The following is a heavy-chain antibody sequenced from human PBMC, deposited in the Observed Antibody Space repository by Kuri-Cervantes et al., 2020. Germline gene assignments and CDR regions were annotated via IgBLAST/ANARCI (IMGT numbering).Heavy chain of an antibody. CDR2: INHSGST. J-gene: IGHJ4*02. CDR3: ARDRGSGSYYNWFDY. Sequence: SETLSLTCAVYGGSFSGYYWSWIRQPPGKGLEWIGEINHSGSTNYNPSLKSRVTISVDTSKNQFSLKLSSVTATDTAVYYCARDRGSGSYYNWFDYWGQGTLVTVSS. V-gene: IGHV4-34*09. D-gene: IGHD3-10*01. CDR1: GGSFSGYY.